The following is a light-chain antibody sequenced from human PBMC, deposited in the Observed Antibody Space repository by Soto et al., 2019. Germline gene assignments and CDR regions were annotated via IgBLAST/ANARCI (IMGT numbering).Light chain of an antibody. CDR1: QSVSSSY. CDR2: GAS. CDR3: QQYGSSPYT. J-gene: IGKJ2*01. Sequence: EIVLTQSPGTLSLSPGERATLSCRASQSVSSSYLAWYQQKPGQAPRLLIYGASSRATGIPDRFSGSGSGTDFTLTISRLEPKDFAVYYCQQYGSSPYTFGQGTQLEIK. V-gene: IGKV3-20*01.